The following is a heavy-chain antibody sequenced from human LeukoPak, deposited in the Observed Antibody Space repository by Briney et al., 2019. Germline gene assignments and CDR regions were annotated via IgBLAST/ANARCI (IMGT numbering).Heavy chain of an antibody. J-gene: IGHJ4*02. CDR1: GGSSSGYY. CDR3: AREASVVPSTDYGDYGRDY. Sequence: SQTLSLTCAVYGGSSSGYYWNWIRQPPGKGLEWIGEINHSGSTNYNPSLKSRVTISVDTYKNQFSLKLTSVTAADTAVYYCAREASVVPSTDYGDYGRDYWGQATLVTVSS. CDR2: INHSGST. D-gene: IGHD4-17*01. V-gene: IGHV4-34*01.